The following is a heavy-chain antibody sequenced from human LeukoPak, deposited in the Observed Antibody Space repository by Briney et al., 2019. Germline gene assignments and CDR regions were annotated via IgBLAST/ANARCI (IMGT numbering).Heavy chain of an antibody. J-gene: IGHJ4*02. V-gene: IGHV1-69*13. D-gene: IGHD1-26*01. CDR2: IFPKFGTS. Sequence: ASVKVSCKSPGGTFSTYGFTWVRQAPGQGLEWMGWIFPKFGTSNYAQRFQGRVTITADESTNTAYMEMRSLRSDDTAVYYCARGSSGSHTFDFWGQGSRVTVSS. CDR1: GGTFSTYG. CDR3: ARGSSGSHTFDF.